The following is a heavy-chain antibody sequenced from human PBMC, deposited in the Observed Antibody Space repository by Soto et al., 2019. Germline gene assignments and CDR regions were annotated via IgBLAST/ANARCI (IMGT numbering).Heavy chain of an antibody. CDR2: ISSSGSTI. D-gene: IGHD6-19*01. CDR3: AREGEQWLVYYMDV. Sequence: GGSLRLSCAASGFTFSDYYMSWIRQAPGKGLEWVSYISSSGSTIYYADSVKGRFTISRDNAKNSLYLQMNSLRAEDTAVYYCAREGEQWLVYYMDVWGKGTTVTVSS. CDR1: GFTFSDYY. V-gene: IGHV3-11*01. J-gene: IGHJ6*03.